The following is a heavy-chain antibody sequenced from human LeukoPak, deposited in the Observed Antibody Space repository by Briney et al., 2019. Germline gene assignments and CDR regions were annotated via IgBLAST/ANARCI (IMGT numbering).Heavy chain of an antibody. Sequence: SETLSLTCAVYGGSFSGYYWSWIRQPPGKGLEWIGEINHSGSTNYNPSLKSRVTISVDTSKNQFSLKLSPVTAADTAVYYCARDRAMVRGVIKRDYWGQGTLVTVSS. D-gene: IGHD3-10*01. J-gene: IGHJ4*02. CDR2: INHSGST. CDR3: ARDRAMVRGVIKRDY. CDR1: GGSFSGYY. V-gene: IGHV4-34*01.